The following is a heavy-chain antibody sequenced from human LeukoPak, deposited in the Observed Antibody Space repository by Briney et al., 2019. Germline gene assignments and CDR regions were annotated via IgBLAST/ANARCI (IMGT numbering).Heavy chain of an antibody. D-gene: IGHD5-24*01. CDR3: ASRDGYNQPAFDI. V-gene: IGHV3-30-3*01. J-gene: IGHJ3*02. Sequence: PGGSLRLSCAASGFTFSSYAMHWVRQAPGKGLEWVAVISYDGGNKYYADSVKGRFTISRDNSKNTLYLQMNSLRAEDTAVYYCASRDGYNQPAFDIWGQGTMVAVSS. CDR1: GFTFSSYA. CDR2: ISYDGGNK.